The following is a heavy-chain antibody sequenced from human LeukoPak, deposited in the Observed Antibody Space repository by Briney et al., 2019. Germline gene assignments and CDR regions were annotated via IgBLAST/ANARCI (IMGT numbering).Heavy chain of an antibody. CDR2: INPNSGGT. Sequence: ASVKVSCKASGYGFTGYYMHWVRQAPGQGREWMGWINPNSGGTNYAQKFQGRVTMTRDTSISTAYMELSRLRSDDTAVYYCARDYYYDSTGSYSAPGYWGQGTLVTVSS. V-gene: IGHV1-2*02. J-gene: IGHJ4*02. CDR1: GYGFTGYY. D-gene: IGHD3-22*01. CDR3: ARDYYYDSTGSYSAPGY.